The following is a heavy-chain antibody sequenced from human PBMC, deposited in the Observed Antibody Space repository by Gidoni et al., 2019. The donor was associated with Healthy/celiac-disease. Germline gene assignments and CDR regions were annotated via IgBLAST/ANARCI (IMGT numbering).Heavy chain of an antibody. Sequence: EVQLVESGGGLVQPGGSLRLSCAASAFPFSSYWMSWVRQAPGKGLEWVANIKQDGSEKYYVDSVKGRFTISRDNAKNSLYLQMNSLRAEDTAVYYCARVGWELLQDDAFDIWGQGTMVTVSS. J-gene: IGHJ3*02. V-gene: IGHV3-7*03. CDR2: IKQDGSEK. D-gene: IGHD1-26*01. CDR1: AFPFSSYW. CDR3: ARVGWELLQDDAFDI.